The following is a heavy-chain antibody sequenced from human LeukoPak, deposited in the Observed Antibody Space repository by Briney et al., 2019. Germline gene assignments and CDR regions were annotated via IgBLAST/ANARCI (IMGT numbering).Heavy chain of an antibody. CDR1: GFTFSSYS. Sequence: GGSLRLSCAASGFTFSSYSMNWVRQAPGKGLEWVSSISSSSSYIYYADSVKGRFTISRDNAKNSLYLQMNSLRAEDTAVYYCAREYDFWSGYEDYWGQGTLVTVSS. V-gene: IGHV3-21*01. J-gene: IGHJ4*02. D-gene: IGHD3-3*01. CDR2: ISSSSSYI. CDR3: AREYDFWSGYEDY.